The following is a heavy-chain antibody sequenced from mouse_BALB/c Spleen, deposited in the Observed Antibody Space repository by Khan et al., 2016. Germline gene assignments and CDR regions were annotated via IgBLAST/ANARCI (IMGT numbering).Heavy chain of an antibody. CDR3: ASTMITWFAY. Sequence: EVELVESGGGLVQPGGSLKLSCAASGFTFSSYGMSWVRQTPDKRLELVATINSNGGSTYYPDSVKGRFTISRDNATNTLYLQMSSLKSEDTAMYYCASTMITWFAYWGQGTLVTVAA. V-gene: IGHV5-6-3*01. CDR1: GFTFSSYG. CDR2: INSNGGST. D-gene: IGHD2-4*01. J-gene: IGHJ3*01.